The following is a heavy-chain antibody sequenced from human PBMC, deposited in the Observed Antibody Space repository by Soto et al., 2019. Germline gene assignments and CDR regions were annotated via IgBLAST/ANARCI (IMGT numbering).Heavy chain of an antibody. CDR2: IIPIFGTA. CDR1: GGTFSSYA. J-gene: IGHJ6*02. CDR3: ARDMNYDFWSGYYSGMDV. D-gene: IGHD3-3*01. V-gene: IGHV1-69*06. Sequence: GASVKVSCKASGGTFSSYAISWVRQAPGQGLEWMGGIIPIFGTANYAQKFQGRVTITADKSTSTAYMELSSLRSEDTAVYYCARDMNYDFWSGYYSGMDVWGQGTTVTVSS.